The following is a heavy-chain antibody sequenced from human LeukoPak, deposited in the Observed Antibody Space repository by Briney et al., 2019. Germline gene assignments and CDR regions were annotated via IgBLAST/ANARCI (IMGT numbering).Heavy chain of an antibody. CDR3: ARTDEWRDYYDSDDAFDI. CDR1: GFTFSSYS. V-gene: IGHV3-21*01. J-gene: IGHJ3*02. D-gene: IGHD3-22*01. Sequence: GGSLRLSCAASGFTFSSYSMNWVRQAPGKGLEWVSSISSSSSYIYYADSVKGRFTISRHNAKNSLYLQMNSLRAEDTAVYYCARTDEWRDYYDSDDAFDIWGQGTMVAVSS. CDR2: ISSSSSYI.